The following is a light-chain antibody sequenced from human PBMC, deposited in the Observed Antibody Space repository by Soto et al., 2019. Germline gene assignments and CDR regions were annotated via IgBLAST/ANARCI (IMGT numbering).Light chain of an antibody. CDR2: AAS. J-gene: IGKJ2*01. CDR1: QNIRSR. Sequence: DFQMTQSPSTLAASVGDRVTITCRASQNIRSRLAWYQQRPGKVPKLLIYAASSLQSGVPSRFSGSGSGTDFTLTISSLQPEDFATYYCQQSYSTPYTFGQGAKLQVK. V-gene: IGKV1-39*01. CDR3: QQSYSTPYT.